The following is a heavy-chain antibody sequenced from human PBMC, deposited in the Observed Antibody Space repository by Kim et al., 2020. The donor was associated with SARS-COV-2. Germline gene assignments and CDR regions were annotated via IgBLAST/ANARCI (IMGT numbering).Heavy chain of an antibody. D-gene: IGHD3-16*01. CDR2: IYYSGST. J-gene: IGHJ5*02. CDR1: GGSISSGGYY. CDR3: ARDKGGRAVDWFDP. Sequence: SETLSLTCTVSGGSISSGGYYWSWIRQHPGKGLEWIGYIYYSGSTYYNPSLKSRVTISVDTSKNQFSLKLSSVTAADTAVYYCARDKGGRAVDWFDPWGQGTLVTVSS. V-gene: IGHV4-31*03.